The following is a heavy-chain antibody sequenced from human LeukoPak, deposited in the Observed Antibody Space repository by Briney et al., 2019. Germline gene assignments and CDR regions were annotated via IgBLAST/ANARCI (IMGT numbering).Heavy chain of an antibody. D-gene: IGHD3-10*01. Sequence: SVKVSCKASGGTFSSYAITWVRQAPGQGLEWMGRIVPIFGTTHYAQNLQGRATITTDESTGTAYMELSGLSSEDTAVYYCATGHSDACDVWGQGTLVTVSS. J-gene: IGHJ3*01. V-gene: IGHV1-69*05. CDR1: GGTFSSYA. CDR3: ATGHSDACDV. CDR2: IVPIFGTT.